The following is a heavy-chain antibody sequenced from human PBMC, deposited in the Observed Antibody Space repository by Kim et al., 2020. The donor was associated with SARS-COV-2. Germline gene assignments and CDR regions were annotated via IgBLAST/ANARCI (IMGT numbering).Heavy chain of an antibody. CDR3: ARHTFYRFGF. CDR2: IKKDGGDK. D-gene: IGHD3-16*01. J-gene: IGHJ4*02. Sequence: GGSLRLSCAASGFTFSDHWMTWVRQAPGKGLEWVANIKKDGGDKHYVDSVKGRFTVSRDNVKNSVYLQMNSLRADDTAVYYCARHTFYRFGFWGPGTLVTVSS. CDR1: GFTFSDHW. V-gene: IGHV3-7*01.